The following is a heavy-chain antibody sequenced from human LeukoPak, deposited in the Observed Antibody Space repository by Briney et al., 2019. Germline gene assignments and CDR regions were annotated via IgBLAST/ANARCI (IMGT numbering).Heavy chain of an antibody. D-gene: IGHD5-12*01. CDR3: ARENGYSGYDYGWFDY. CDR1: GYTFTAYY. V-gene: IGHV1-2*06. CDR2: INPNSGDT. J-gene: IGHJ4*02. Sequence: ASVKVSCKASGYTFTAYYMHWVRQVPGQGLEWMGRINPNSGDTDYAQKFQGRVIMTRDTSISTAYMEVSRLRSDDTAVYYCARENGYSGYDYGWFDYWGQGTLVTV.